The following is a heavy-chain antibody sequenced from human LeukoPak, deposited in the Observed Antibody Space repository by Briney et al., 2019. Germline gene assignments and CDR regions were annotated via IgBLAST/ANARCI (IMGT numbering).Heavy chain of an antibody. CDR2: IIPILGIA. D-gene: IGHD5-18*01. CDR3: AREAGSYGLYYFDY. V-gene: IGHV1-69*04. Sequence: SVKVSCKASGGTFSSYTISWARQAPGQGLEWMGRIIPILGIANYAQKFQGRVTITADKSTSTAYMELSSLRSEDTAVYYCAREAGSYGLYYFDYWGQGTLVTVSS. J-gene: IGHJ4*02. CDR1: GGTFSSYT.